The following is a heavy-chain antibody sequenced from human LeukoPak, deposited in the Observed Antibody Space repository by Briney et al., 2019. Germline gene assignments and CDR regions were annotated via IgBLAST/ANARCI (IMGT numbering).Heavy chain of an antibody. CDR3: AKETNNILTGYYTFDY. J-gene: IGHJ4*02. CDR1: GFTFSGYA. Sequence: GGSLRLSCAVSGFTFSGYAMSWLRQAPAKGLEWISDISAGGGSTYYADSVKGRFTISRDNSKNTVYLQMNSLRAEDTAVYYCAKETNNILTGYYTFDYWGQGILVTVSS. V-gene: IGHV3-23*01. CDR2: ISAGGGST. D-gene: IGHD3-9*01.